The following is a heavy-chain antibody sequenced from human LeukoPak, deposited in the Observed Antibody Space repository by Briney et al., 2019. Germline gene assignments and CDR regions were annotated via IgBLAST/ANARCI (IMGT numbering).Heavy chain of an antibody. V-gene: IGHV1-69*13. CDR3: ARDRGIAAAGTGNWFDP. Sequence: GASVKVSFKASGGTFFIYAISGVRQAPGQGREWIGGIIPIFGTANYTQKFQGRVTITADETTSTAYMELSSLRSEDTAVYYCARDRGIAAAGTGNWFDPWGQGTLVTVSS. J-gene: IGHJ5*02. D-gene: IGHD6-13*01. CDR2: IIPIFGTA. CDR1: GGTFFIYA.